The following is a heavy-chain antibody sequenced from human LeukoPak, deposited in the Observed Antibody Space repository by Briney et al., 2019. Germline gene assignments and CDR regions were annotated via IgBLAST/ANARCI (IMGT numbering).Heavy chain of an antibody. CDR3: ARDDDSSGYYSLFDAFDI. CDR1: GFTFSSYS. V-gene: IGHV3-21*01. CDR2: ISSSSSSYI. D-gene: IGHD3-22*01. J-gene: IGHJ3*02. Sequence: GGSLRLSCAASGFTFSSYSMNWVRQAPGKGLEWVSSISSSSSSYIYYADSVKGRFTISRDNAKNSLYLQMNSLRAEDTAVYYCARDDDSSGYYSLFDAFDIWGQGTMVTVSS.